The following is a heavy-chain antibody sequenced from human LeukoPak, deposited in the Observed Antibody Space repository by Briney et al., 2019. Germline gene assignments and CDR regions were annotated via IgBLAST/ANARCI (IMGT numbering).Heavy chain of an antibody. CDR1: GFTFSSYA. CDR2: ISGSGGST. J-gene: IGHJ4*02. CDR3: AKLDGSGSYSRPS. D-gene: IGHD3-10*01. Sequence: GGSLRLSCAASGFTFSSYATSWVRQAPGKGLEWVSAISGSGGSTYYADSVKGRFTISRDNSKNTLYLQMNSLRAEDTAVYYCAKLDGSGSYSRPSWGQGTLVTVSS. V-gene: IGHV3-23*01.